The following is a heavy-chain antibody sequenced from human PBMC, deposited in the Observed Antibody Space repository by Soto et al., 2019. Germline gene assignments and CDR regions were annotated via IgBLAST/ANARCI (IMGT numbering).Heavy chain of an antibody. Sequence: SETLSLTCAVYGGSFSGYYWSWIRQPPGKGLEWIGEINHSGSTNYNPSLKSRVTISVGTSKNQFSLKLSSVTAADTAVYYCARVYGSGSYFNDYWGQGTLVTVSS. J-gene: IGHJ4*02. CDR1: GGSFSGYY. CDR3: ARVYGSGSYFNDY. V-gene: IGHV4-34*01. CDR2: INHSGST. D-gene: IGHD3-10*01.